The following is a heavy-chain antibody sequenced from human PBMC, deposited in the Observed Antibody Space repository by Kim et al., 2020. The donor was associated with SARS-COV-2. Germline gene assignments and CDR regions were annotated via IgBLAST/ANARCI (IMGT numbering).Heavy chain of an antibody. D-gene: IGHD6-13*01. J-gene: IGHJ4*02. Sequence: YYGDSVQGRFTISRDNSKNTLYLQMNSLGAEDTAVYYCARRRIAAAGIDYWGQGTLVTVSS. V-gene: IGHV3-66*04. CDR3: ARRRIAAAGIDY.